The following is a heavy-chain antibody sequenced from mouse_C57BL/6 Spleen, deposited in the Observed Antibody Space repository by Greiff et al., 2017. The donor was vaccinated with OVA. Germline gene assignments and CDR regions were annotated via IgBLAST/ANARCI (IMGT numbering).Heavy chain of an antibody. Sequence: EVQVVESGGGLVKPGGSLKLSCAASGFTFSSYAMSWVRQTPEKRLEWVATISDGGSYTYYPDNVKGRFTIARDNAKNNLYLQMSHLKSEDTAMYYCARVPYGSSYLYAMDYWGQGTSVTVSS. J-gene: IGHJ4*01. D-gene: IGHD1-1*01. CDR1: GFTFSSYA. CDR2: ISDGGSYT. V-gene: IGHV5-4*01. CDR3: ARVPYGSSYLYAMDY.